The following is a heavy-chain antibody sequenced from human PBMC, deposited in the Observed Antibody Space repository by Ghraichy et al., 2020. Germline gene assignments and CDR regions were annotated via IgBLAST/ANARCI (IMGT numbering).Heavy chain of an antibody. Sequence: GGSLRLSCAASGFTFSSYAMSWVRQAPGKGLEWVSAISGSGGSTYYADSVKGRFTISRDNSKNTLYLQMNSLRAEDTAVYYCVNHPCVTTCYAGGYWGQGTLVTVSS. D-gene: IGHD2-2*01. CDR2: ISGSGGST. CDR1: GFTFSSYA. J-gene: IGHJ4*02. V-gene: IGHV3-23*01. CDR3: VNHPCVTTCYAGGY.